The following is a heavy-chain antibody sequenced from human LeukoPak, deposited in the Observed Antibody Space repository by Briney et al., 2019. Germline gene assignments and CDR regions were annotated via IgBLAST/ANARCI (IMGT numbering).Heavy chain of an antibody. J-gene: IGHJ4*02. CDR1: GFTFSSYS. Sequence: GGSLRLSCAASGFTFSSYSMNWVRQAPGKGLEWVSSISSSSSYIYYADSVKGRFTISRDNAKNSLYLQMNSLRAEDTAVYYCARGGDFWSGYLPLGSGVYWGQGTLVTVSS. D-gene: IGHD3-3*01. V-gene: IGHV3-21*01. CDR2: ISSSSSYI. CDR3: ARGGDFWSGYLPLGSGVY.